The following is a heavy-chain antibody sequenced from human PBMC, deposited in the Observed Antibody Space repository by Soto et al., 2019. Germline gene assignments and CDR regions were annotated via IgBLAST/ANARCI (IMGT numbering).Heavy chain of an antibody. CDR1: VGSISSYY. J-gene: IGHJ6*02. CDR2: IYYSGST. CDR3: ARVGGLEIRGAYGMDV. D-gene: IGHD3-16*01. V-gene: IGHV4-59*01. Sequence: PSETLSLTCTVSVGSISSYYWSWIRQPPGKGLEWIGYIYYSGSTNYNPSLKSRVTISVDTSKNQFSLKLSSVTAADTAVYYCARVGGLEIRGAYGMDVWGQGTTVTVSS.